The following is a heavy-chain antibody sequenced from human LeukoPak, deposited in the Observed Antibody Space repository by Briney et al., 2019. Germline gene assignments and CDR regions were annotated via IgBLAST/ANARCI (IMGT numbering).Heavy chain of an antibody. J-gene: IGHJ4*01. CDR3: AKSEGYSGYYPY. CDR1: GFTFDDYT. Sequence: GSLRLSCAASGFTFDDYTMHWVRQAPGKGLEWVSLISWDGGSTYYADSVKGRFTISRDNSKNSLYLQMNSLRTEDTALYYCAKSEGYSGYYPYWGQEPWSPSPQ. D-gene: IGHD3-22*01. V-gene: IGHV3-43*01. CDR2: ISWDGGST.